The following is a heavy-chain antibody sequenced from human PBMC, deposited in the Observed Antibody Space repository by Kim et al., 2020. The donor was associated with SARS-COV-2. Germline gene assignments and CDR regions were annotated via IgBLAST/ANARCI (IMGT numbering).Heavy chain of an antibody. D-gene: IGHD5-12*01. CDR3: TRVPGYTLAFWDAFDI. CDR1: GFTFSDSA. CDR2: IRSKVNGYAT. V-gene: IGHV3-73*01. Sequence: GGSLRLSCGASGFTFSDSAMHWVRRASGKGLEWVGRIRSKVNGYATAYSASVRGRFTISRDDSRTTAYLQMNILKTEDTAVYYCTRVPGYTLAFWDAFDIWGQGTMVAASS. J-gene: IGHJ3*02.